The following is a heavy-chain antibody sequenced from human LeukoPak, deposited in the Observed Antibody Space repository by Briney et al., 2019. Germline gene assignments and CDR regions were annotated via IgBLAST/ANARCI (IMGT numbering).Heavy chain of an antibody. J-gene: IGHJ4*02. CDR3: GGGGGGSKGYFFDY. V-gene: IGHV3-23*01. Sequence: GGSLRLSCAASGFTFSTYGMSWVRQAPGKGLEWVSGISGSGGSTYYADSVKGRFTISRDNSKNTLYLQMNSLRAEDTAVYYWGGGGGGSKGYFFDYWGQGTLVTVSS. CDR2: ISGSGGST. D-gene: IGHD3-16*01. CDR1: GFTFSTYG.